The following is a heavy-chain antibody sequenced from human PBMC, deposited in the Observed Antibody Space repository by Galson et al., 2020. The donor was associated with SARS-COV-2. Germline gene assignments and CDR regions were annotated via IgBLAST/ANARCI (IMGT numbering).Heavy chain of an antibody. D-gene: IGHD1-26*01. J-gene: IGHJ6*03. CDR3: TRDVGGSYLDVYYSGV. CDR1: GYTFTSYD. Sequence: ASVPVSCKTSGYTFTSYDIRWVRQAPGQGLEGMGWIRPSYGNTNYAQKFQGRVTMTIDTSTSTAFMELKSLTFDDTALYYCTRDVGGSYLDVYYSGVWGNGTAVTVSS. CDR2: IRPSYGNT. V-gene: IGHV1-18*04.